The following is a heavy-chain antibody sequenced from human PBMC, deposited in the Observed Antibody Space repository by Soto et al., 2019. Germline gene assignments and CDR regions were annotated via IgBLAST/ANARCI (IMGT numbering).Heavy chain of an antibody. CDR1: GFTFSSYS. CDR2: ISYDGSDK. V-gene: IGHV3-30*04. Sequence: PGGSLRLSCAASGFTFSSYSMHWVRQAPDKGLEWVAVISYDGSDKSSADSVKGRFTISRDNSNNTLFLQMNSLRVEDTAVYYCARGGKSAYEFLHQWSNDYWGHGTLVTVYS. J-gene: IGHJ4*01. CDR3: ARGGKSAYEFLHQWSNDY. D-gene: IGHD5-12*01.